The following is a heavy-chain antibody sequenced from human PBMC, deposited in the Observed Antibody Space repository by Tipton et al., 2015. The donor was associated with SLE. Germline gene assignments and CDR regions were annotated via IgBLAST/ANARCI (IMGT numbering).Heavy chain of an antibody. V-gene: IGHV4-39*07. J-gene: IGHJ4*02. D-gene: IGHD7-27*01. Sequence: TLSLTCTVSGGSISSSSYYWGWTRQPPGKGLEWIGTTYYSGTTNNNPSLKSRVTISVDTSKNQFSLKLSSVTAADTAVYYCGRPASSNWGSPRRVDSWGQGTLVTVSS. CDR2: TYYSGTT. CDR3: GRPASSNWGSPRRVDS. CDR1: GGSISSSSYY.